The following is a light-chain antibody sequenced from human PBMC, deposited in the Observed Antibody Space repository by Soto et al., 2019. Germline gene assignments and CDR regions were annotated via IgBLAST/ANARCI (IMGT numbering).Light chain of an antibody. V-gene: IGKV1-39*01. Sequence: DIQMTQSPSSLSASVGDRVTITCRASPSIGIDLNWYQHEPGKAPKLLIYAASTLQSGVPLRFSGSGSGTDFTLSIGSLQPEDSATYFCQQSYTTPFTFGPGTKVDIQ. J-gene: IGKJ3*01. CDR1: PSIGID. CDR3: QQSYTTPFT. CDR2: AAS.